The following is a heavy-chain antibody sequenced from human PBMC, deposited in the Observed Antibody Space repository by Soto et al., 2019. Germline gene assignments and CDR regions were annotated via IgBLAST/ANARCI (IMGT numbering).Heavy chain of an antibody. CDR3: ATDGRLDISSGPGDWFDP. J-gene: IGHJ5*02. CDR2: INPKNGGT. CDR1: GSTFSVSS. Sequence: QVQLVQSGAEVKKPGASVKVSCKASGSTFSVSSINWVRQAPGQGLEWMGWINPKNGGTNYAQKFQGRVSMTRDTSITAAYMELNGLTSDDTAVYYCATDGRLDISSGPGDWFDPWGQGTLVTVSS. V-gene: IGHV1-2*02. D-gene: IGHD6-6*01.